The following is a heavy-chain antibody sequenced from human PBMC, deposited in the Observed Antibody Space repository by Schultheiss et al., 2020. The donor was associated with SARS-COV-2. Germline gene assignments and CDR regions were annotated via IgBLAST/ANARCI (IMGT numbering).Heavy chain of an antibody. D-gene: IGHD2-15*01. J-gene: IGHJ5*02. CDR2: IYYSGST. Sequence: SETLSLTCSVSGGSFSSDDYYWSWIRQHPGKGLEWIGYIYYSGSTYYNPSLKSRVTISVDTSKNQFSLKLSSVTAADTAVYYCARGGGPTHLFDPWGQGTLVTVSS. CDR1: GGSFSSDDYY. V-gene: IGHV4-31*03. CDR3: ARGGGPTHLFDP.